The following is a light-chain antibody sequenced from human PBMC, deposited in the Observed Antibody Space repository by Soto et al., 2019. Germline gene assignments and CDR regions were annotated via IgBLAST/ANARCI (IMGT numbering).Light chain of an antibody. CDR1: QSVSSSY. Sequence: EIALTQSPGTLSLSPGERATLSCRASQSVSSSYLAWYQQKPGQAPRLLIYGASTRATGIPARFSGSGSGTEFTLTITGLQPDDFATYFCQQYHTYSTFGQGTKVDI. V-gene: IGKV3-20*01. CDR3: QQYHTYST. J-gene: IGKJ1*01. CDR2: GAS.